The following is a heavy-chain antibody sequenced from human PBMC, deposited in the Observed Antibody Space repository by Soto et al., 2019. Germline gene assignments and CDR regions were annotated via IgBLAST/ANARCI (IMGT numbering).Heavy chain of an antibody. D-gene: IGHD5-12*01. CDR3: ARDGGGAYDSRYYFDY. J-gene: IGHJ4*02. CDR2: IYYSGST. Sequence: QVQLQESGPGLVKPSQTLSLTCTVSGGSISSGGYYWSWIRQHPGKGLEWIGYIYYSGSTSYNPSLKSRVTISVDTSKNQFSLRLSSVTAADTAVYHCARDGGGAYDSRYYFDYWGQGTLVTVSS. CDR1: GGSISSGGYY. V-gene: IGHV4-31*03.